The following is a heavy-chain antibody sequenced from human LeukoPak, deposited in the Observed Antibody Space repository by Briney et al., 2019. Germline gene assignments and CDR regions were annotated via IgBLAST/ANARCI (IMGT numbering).Heavy chain of an antibody. Sequence: ASVKLSCKASGYTFTGYYMHWVRQAPGQGLEWMGWINPKSGGTNYAQKFQGGVTMTRDTSISTSYMRLSRLTSDDPTVYYCASYFCGGESYSALDAGLDYWGQGTLVTVSS. V-gene: IGHV1-2*02. J-gene: IGHJ4*02. D-gene: IGHD2-21*01. CDR2: INPKSGGT. CDR1: GYTFTGYY. CDR3: ASYFCGGESYSALDAGLDY.